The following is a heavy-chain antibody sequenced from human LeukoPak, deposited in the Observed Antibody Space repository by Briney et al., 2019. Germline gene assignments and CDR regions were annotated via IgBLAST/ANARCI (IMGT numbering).Heavy chain of an antibody. J-gene: IGHJ6*03. CDR1: GYTFTGYY. Sequence: ASVKVSCKASGYTFTGYYMHWVRQAPGQGLEWMGWINPNSGGTNYAQKFQGRVTMTRDTSISTAYMELSRLRSDDTAVYYCARDPRPFAMDYYMDVWGKGTTVTVSS. CDR2: INPNSGGT. CDR3: ARDPRPFAMDYYMDV. D-gene: IGHD3-16*01. V-gene: IGHV1-2*02.